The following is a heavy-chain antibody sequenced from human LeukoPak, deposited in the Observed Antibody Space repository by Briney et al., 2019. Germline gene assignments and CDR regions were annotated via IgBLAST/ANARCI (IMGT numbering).Heavy chain of an antibody. J-gene: IGHJ5*02. CDR2: IYYSGST. D-gene: IGHD2-15*01. V-gene: IGHV4-31*03. Sequence: SETLSLTCTVSGGSISSGGYYWSWIRQHPGKGLEWIGYIYYSGSTYYNPSLKSRVTISVDTSKNQFSLKLSSVTAPDTAVYYCARDRVGGSCYPWGQGTLVTVSS. CDR1: GGSISSGGYY. CDR3: ARDRVGGSCYP.